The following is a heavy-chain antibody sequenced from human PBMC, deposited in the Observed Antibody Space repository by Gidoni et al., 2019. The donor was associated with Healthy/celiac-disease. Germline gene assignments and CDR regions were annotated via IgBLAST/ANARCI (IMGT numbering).Heavy chain of an antibody. CDR3: ARDFFCGGDCYSS. CDR2: ISSSSSYI. Sequence: EVQLVESGGGLVKPGGSLRLSCAASGFTFSSYSMNWVRQAPGKGLEWVSSISSSSSYIYYADSVKGRFTISRDNAKNSLYLQMNSLRAEDTAVYYCARDFFCGGDCYSSWGQGTLVTVSS. J-gene: IGHJ5*02. CDR1: GFTFSSYS. D-gene: IGHD2-21*02. V-gene: IGHV3-21*01.